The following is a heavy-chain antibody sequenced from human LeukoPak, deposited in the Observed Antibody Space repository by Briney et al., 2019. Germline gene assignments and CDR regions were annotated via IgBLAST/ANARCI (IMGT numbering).Heavy chain of an antibody. J-gene: IGHJ6*03. CDR3: ASISAVAGIFHFYYYMDV. CDR1: GGSISSSSYY. CDR2: IYYSGNT. V-gene: IGHV4-39*07. D-gene: IGHD6-19*01. Sequence: SETLSLTCTVSGGSISSSSYYWGWIRQPPGKGLEWIGSIYYSGNTYYNPSLKSRVTISVDTSKNQFSLKLSSVTAADTAVYYCASISAVAGIFHFYYYMDVWGKGTTVTVSS.